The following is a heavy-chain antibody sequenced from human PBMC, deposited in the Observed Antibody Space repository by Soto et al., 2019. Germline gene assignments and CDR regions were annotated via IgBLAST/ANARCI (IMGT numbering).Heavy chain of an antibody. CDR2: IYYSGST. Sequence: SETLSLTCTVSGGSVSSGSYYWSWIRQPPGKGQEWIGYIYYSGSTNYNPSLKSRVTISVDTSKNQFSLKLSSVTAADTAVYYCSRGEVVAATPDYYYYGMDVWGQGTTVTVSS. CDR3: SRGEVVAATPDYYYYGMDV. CDR1: GGSVSSGSYY. V-gene: IGHV4-61*01. J-gene: IGHJ6*02. D-gene: IGHD2-15*01.